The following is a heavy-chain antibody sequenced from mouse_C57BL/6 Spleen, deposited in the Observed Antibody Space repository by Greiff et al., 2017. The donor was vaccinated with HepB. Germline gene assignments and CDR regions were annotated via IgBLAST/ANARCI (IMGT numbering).Heavy chain of an antibody. Sequence: QVHVKQPGAELVKPGASVKMSCKASGYTFTSYWITWVKQRPGQGLEWIGDIYPGSGSTNYNEKFKSKATLTVDTSSSTAYMQLSSLTSEDSAVYCCARSTAQATWGDYWGQGTTLTVSS. D-gene: IGHD3-2*02. CDR3: ARSTAQATWGDY. V-gene: IGHV1-55*01. CDR1: GYTFTSYW. J-gene: IGHJ2*01. CDR2: IYPGSGST.